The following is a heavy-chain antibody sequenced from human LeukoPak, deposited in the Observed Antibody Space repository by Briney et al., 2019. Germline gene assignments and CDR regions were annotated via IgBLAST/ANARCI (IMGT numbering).Heavy chain of an antibody. CDR3: ARVIGSSGYIDQ. CDR1: GFTFDIYS. V-gene: IGHV3-21*01. CDR2: INRNGSHN. J-gene: IGHJ4*02. Sequence: GGSLRRSCAASGFTFDIYSMPWVRQAPGKGLEWVSHINRNGSHNYYADSVKGRFTISRDNAKNSLYLQMNSLRAEDTAVYYCARVIGSSGYIDQWGRGDLWTVSS. D-gene: IGHD6-13*01.